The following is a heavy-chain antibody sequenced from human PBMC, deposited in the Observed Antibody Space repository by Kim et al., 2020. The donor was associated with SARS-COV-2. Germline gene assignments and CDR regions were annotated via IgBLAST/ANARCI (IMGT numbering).Heavy chain of an antibody. CDR3: AADGVLDYYYGMDV. CDR1: GYTFTNYG. CDR2: ISGYNGDT. D-gene: IGHD1-1*01. J-gene: IGHJ6*02. V-gene: IGHV1-18*01. Sequence: ASVKVSCKASGYTFTNYGLSWVRQAPGQGLEWMGWISGYNGDTNYAQKFQGRVTMTTDTSTSTAYMELRSLRSDDTAVYYCAADGVLDYYYGMDVWGQGTTFTVSS.